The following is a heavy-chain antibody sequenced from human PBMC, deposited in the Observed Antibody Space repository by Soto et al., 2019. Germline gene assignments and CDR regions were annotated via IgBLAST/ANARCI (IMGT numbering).Heavy chain of an antibody. D-gene: IGHD3-9*01. CDR1: GGTFSSYA. CDR3: ARVYDILTGYRYYFDY. Sequence: SVKVSCKASGGTFSSYAISWVRQAPGQGLEWMGGIIPIFGTANYAQKFQGRVTITADESTSTAYMELSSLRSEDTAVYCCARVYDILTGYRYYFDYWGQGTLVTVSS. J-gene: IGHJ4*02. V-gene: IGHV1-69*13. CDR2: IIPIFGTA.